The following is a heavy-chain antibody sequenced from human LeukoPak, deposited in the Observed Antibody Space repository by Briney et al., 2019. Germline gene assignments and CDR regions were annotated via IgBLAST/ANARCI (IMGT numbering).Heavy chain of an antibody. CDR2: ISGSGGRT. Sequence: PGGSLRLSCATSGFTFNSYAMSWVRQAPGKGLEWVSGISGSGGRTYYADSVKGRLTIPRDNSKNTLYLQMNSLRAEDTAVYYCAKDLSVTTKNWFDPWGQGTLVTVSS. J-gene: IGHJ5*02. CDR3: AKDLSVTTKNWFDP. V-gene: IGHV3-23*01. D-gene: IGHD4-11*01. CDR1: GFTFNSYA.